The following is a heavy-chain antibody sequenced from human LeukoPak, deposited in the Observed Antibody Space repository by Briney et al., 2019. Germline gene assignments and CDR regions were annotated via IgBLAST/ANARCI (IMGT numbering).Heavy chain of an antibody. CDR2: IYHSGST. J-gene: IGHJ5*02. CDR1: GGSISSGGYS. CDR3: ARGNSGYDPGWFDP. Sequence: SETLSLTCAVSGGSISSGGYSWSWIRQPPGKGLGWIGYIYHSGSTYYNPSLKSRVTISVDRSKNQFSLKLSRATAADTAVYYCARGNSGYDPGWFDPWGQGTLVTVSS. D-gene: IGHD5-12*01. V-gene: IGHV4-30-2*01.